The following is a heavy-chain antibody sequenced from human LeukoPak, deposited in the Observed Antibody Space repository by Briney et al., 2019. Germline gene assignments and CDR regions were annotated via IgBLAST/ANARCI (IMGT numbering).Heavy chain of an antibody. J-gene: IGHJ6*02. D-gene: IGHD4-11*01. Sequence: PSETLSLTCTVSGDSVTTYYWSWIRQPPGKGLEWLGYIYYSGSATYNPSLKSRVTISVDTSKNQFSLKLSSVTAADTAVYYCARDGSNWSNDYYHGVDVWGQGTTVTVSS. CDR1: GDSVTTYY. CDR2: IYYSGSA. CDR3: ARDGSNWSNDYYHGVDV. V-gene: IGHV4-59*02.